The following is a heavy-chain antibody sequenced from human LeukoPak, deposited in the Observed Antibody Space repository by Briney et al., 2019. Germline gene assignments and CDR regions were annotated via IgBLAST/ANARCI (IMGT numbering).Heavy chain of an antibody. V-gene: IGHV4-34*01. CDR1: GGSFRAYF. CDR2: INHSGST. Sequence: PSETLSLTCAVHGGSFRAYFWSWIRQPPGKGLEWIGEINHSGSTNYNPSLKSRVTISVDTSKNQFSLKLSSVTAADTAVYYCARGAKRVTDEGDWFDPWGQGTLVTVSS. D-gene: IGHD2-21*02. J-gene: IGHJ5*02. CDR3: ARGAKRVTDEGDWFDP.